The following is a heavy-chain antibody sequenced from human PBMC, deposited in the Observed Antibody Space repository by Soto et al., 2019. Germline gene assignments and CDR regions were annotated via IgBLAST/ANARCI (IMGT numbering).Heavy chain of an antibody. CDR2: IKRKTEGGTT. D-gene: IGHD4-17*01. J-gene: IGHJ4*02. CDR1: EFIFNNAW. CDR3: AKDPRPYGDYAY. Sequence: GGSLRLSCAASEFIFNNAWMNWVRQAPGKGLEWVGHIKRKTEGGTTDYAAPVKGRFTISRDDSKNMVYLQMNSLRAEDTAVYYCAKDPRPYGDYAYWGQGTLVTVSS. V-gene: IGHV3-15*01.